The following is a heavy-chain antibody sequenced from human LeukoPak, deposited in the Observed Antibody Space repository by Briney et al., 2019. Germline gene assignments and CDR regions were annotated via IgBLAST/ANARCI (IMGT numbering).Heavy chain of an antibody. Sequence: ASVKVSCKASGGTFSSYAISWVRQAPGQGLEWVGGTIPIFGTANYAQKFQGRVTITADESTSTAYMELSSLRSEDTAVYYCARGGKQLVQPRYFDYWGQGTLVTVSS. CDR3: ARGGKQLVQPRYFDY. V-gene: IGHV1-69*13. CDR1: GGTFSSYA. J-gene: IGHJ4*02. D-gene: IGHD6-6*01. CDR2: TIPIFGTA.